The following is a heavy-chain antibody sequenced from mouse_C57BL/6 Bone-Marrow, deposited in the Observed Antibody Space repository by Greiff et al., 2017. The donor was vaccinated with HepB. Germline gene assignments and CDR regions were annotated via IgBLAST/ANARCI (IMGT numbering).Heavy chain of an antibody. D-gene: IGHD1-1*01. Sequence: VQRVESGPELVKPGASVKISCKASGYAFSSSWMNWVKQRPGKGLEWIGRIYPGDGDTNYNGKFKGKATLTADKSSSTAYMQLSSLTSEDSAVYFCARSGITTVVAPRFDYWGQGTTLTVSS. CDR1: GYAFSSSW. CDR3: ARSGITTVVAPRFDY. J-gene: IGHJ2*01. V-gene: IGHV1-82*01. CDR2: IYPGDGDT.